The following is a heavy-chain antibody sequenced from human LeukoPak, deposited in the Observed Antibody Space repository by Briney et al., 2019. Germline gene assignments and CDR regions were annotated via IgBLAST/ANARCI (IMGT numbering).Heavy chain of an antibody. CDR1: GFTFSSYA. J-gene: IGHJ3*02. CDR2: ISGSGGST. CDR3: AKWGVGPIQLWLNAFDI. D-gene: IGHD5-18*01. Sequence: GGSLRLSCAASGFTFSSYAMSWVRQAPGKGLEWVSAISGSGGSTYYADSVKGRFTISRDNSKNTLYLQMNSLRAEDTAVYYCAKWGVGPIQLWLNAFDIWGQGTMVTVSS. V-gene: IGHV3-23*01.